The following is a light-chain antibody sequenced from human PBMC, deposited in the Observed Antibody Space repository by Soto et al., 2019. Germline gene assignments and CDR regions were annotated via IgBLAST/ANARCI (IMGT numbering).Light chain of an antibody. CDR2: DVS. J-gene: IGLJ1*01. CDR1: SSDVGGYNY. Sequence: QSVLTQPASGSGSPGQSITISCTGTSSDVGGYNYVSWYQQHPGKAPKLMIYDVSNRPSGVSNRFSGSKSGNTASLTISGIQAEVEADYYCSSYTSSSTLLYVFGTGTKLTVL. CDR3: SSYTSSSTLLYV. V-gene: IGLV2-14*01.